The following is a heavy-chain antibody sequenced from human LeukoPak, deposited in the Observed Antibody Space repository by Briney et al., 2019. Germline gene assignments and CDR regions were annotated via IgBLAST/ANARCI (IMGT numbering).Heavy chain of an antibody. CDR3: ARDRAAYYDFWSGAKLYYYYMDV. D-gene: IGHD3-3*01. Sequence: ASVKVSCKASGGTFSSYAISWVRQAPGQGLEWMGGIIPIFGTANYAQKFQGRVTITADESTSTAYMELSSLRSEDTAVYYCARDRAAYYDFWSGAKLYYYYMDVWGKGTTVTVSS. CDR1: GGTFSSYA. J-gene: IGHJ6*03. CDR2: IIPIFGTA. V-gene: IGHV1-69*13.